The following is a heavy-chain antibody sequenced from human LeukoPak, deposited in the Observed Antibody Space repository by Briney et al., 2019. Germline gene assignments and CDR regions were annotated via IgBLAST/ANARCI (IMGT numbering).Heavy chain of an antibody. CDR1: GGSFSGYY. D-gene: IGHD3-9*01. Sequence: SETLSLTCAVYGGSFSGYYWSWIRQPPGKGLEWIGEINHSGSTNYNPSLKSRVTISVDTSKNQFSLKLSSVIAADTAVYYCARGALSQSYYYYMDVWGKGTTVTVSS. V-gene: IGHV4-34*01. J-gene: IGHJ6*03. CDR3: ARGALSQSYYYYMDV. CDR2: INHSGST.